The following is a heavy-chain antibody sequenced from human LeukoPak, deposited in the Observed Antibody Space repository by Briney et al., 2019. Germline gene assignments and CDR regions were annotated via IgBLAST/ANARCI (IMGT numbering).Heavy chain of an antibody. CDR3: ARDPVHSSGWFAVSYYYMDV. D-gene: IGHD6-19*01. CDR2: ISYDGSNK. Sequence: GRSLRLSCAASGFTFSSYAMHWVRQAPGKGLEWVAVISYDGSNKYYADSVKGRFTISRDNSKNTPYLQMNSLRAEDTAVYYCARDPVHSSGWFAVSYYYMDVWGKGTTVTVSS. CDR1: GFTFSSYA. J-gene: IGHJ6*03. V-gene: IGHV3-30-3*01.